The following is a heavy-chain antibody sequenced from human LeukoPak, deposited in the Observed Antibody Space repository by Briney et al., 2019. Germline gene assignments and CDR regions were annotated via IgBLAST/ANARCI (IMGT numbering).Heavy chain of an antibody. Sequence: SETLSLTCAVYGGSFSGYHWTWIRQSPGKGLEWLGDINPSGSTYYNPSLKSRLTISLDTSKNLCCLNLRSVTAADTAVDYCARGRHDITMIVVVMSSVSYYLDVWGKGTTVTVS. J-gene: IGHJ6*03. D-gene: IGHD3-22*01. CDR2: INPSGST. CDR1: GGSFSGYH. V-gene: IGHV4-34*01. CDR3: ARGRHDITMIVVVMSSVSYYLDV.